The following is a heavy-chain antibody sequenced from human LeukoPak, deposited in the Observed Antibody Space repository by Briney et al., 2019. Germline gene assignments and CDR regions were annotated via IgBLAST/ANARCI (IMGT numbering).Heavy chain of an antibody. D-gene: IGHD3-10*01. CDR2: ISHSGST. CDR1: GGSFSGYY. V-gene: IGHV4-34*01. Sequence: PSETLSLTCAVYGGSFSGYYWSWIRQPPGKGLEWIGEISHSGSTNYNPSLKSRVTISVDTSKNQFSLKLSSVTAADTAVYYCARTDGDRGVIDYFDYWGQGTLVTVSS. J-gene: IGHJ4*02. CDR3: ARTDGDRGVIDYFDY.